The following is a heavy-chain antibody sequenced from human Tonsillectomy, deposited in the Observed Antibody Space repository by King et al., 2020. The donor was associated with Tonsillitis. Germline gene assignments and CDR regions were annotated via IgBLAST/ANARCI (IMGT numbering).Heavy chain of an antibody. CDR1: GYSFTSYW. CDR2: IYPGDSDT. J-gene: IGHJ3*02. CDR3: ARLHAYCSGGSCKFRTFDI. D-gene: IGHD2-15*01. Sequence: QLVQSGAEVKKPGESLKISCKVSGYSFTSYWIGWVRQMPGKGLEWMGIIYPGDSDTRYSPSFQGQVTISADKSISTAYLQWSSLKASDTAMYYCARLHAYCSGGSCKFRTFDIWGQGTMVTVSS. V-gene: IGHV5-51*01.